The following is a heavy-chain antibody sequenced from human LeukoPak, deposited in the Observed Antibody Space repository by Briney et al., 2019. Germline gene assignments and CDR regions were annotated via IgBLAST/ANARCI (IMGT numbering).Heavy chain of an antibody. CDR1: GYTFTSYD. Sequence: ASVKDSCKTSGYTFTSYDSNWVGQASGKGLDWMGWMNPNSGNTGYAQKFQGRVTMNRDTSISTAYMELSSLRSEDTAVYYCARCNITVAGIQTYNWFDPWGQGTLVTVS. CDR3: ARCNITVAGIQTYNWFDP. D-gene: IGHD6-19*01. V-gene: IGHV1-8*01. J-gene: IGHJ5*02. CDR2: MNPNSGNT.